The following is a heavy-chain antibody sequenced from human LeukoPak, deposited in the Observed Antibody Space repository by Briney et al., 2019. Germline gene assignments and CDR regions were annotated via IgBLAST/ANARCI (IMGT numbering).Heavy chain of an antibody. CDR1: GDSVSSNNAA. D-gene: IGHD6-19*01. CDR3: ARATVAGNFDY. Sequence: SQTLSLTCAISGDSVSSNNAAWSWIRQSPSRGLEWLGRTYYRSRWYNDYAVSVKSRIIINPDTSQNQFSLQLNSVTPEDTAVYYCARATVAGNFDYWGQGTLVTVSS. V-gene: IGHV6-1*01. CDR2: TYYRSRWYN. J-gene: IGHJ4*02.